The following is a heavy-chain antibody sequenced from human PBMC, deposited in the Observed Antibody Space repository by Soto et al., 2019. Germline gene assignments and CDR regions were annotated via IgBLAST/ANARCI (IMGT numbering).Heavy chain of an antibody. D-gene: IGHD2-2*01. CDR1: GGSISSGGYY. CDR3: ARSSTSANYFDY. J-gene: IGHJ4*02. CDR2: IFCSGSN. V-gene: IGHV4-31*03. Sequence: QVQLQESGPGLVKPSQTLSLTCTVSGGSISSGGYYWSWICPHPGKGLEWIGYIFCSGSNYYNPSLKSRVTISVDTSKNQFSLKLSSVTAADTAVYYCARSSTSANYFDYWGQGTLGTVSS.